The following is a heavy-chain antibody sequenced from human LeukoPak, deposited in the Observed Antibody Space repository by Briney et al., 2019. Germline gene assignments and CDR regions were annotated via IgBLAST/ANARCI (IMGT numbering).Heavy chain of an antibody. Sequence: SETLSLTCTVSGGSITNYYWTWIRQPAGKGLEWIGRMSTSGSTNNNPSLKSRATMSVDTSKNQFSLKLTSVTAADTAVYYCAREGPRSGSYVYWGQGTLVTVSS. J-gene: IGHJ4*02. CDR1: GGSITNYY. CDR2: MSTSGST. V-gene: IGHV4-4*07. CDR3: AREGPRSGSYVY. D-gene: IGHD1-26*01.